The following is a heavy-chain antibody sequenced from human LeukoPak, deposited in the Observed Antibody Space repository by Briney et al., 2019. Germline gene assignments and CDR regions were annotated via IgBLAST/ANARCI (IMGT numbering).Heavy chain of an antibody. D-gene: IGHD2-21*02. Sequence: SETLSLTCAVSGGSISSYYWSWIRQPPGKGLEWIGRIYTSGSTKYNPSLKSRVTISVDTSKNQFSLKLSSVTAADTAVYYCARIYCGGDCRGYYYHYYMDVWGKGTTVTISS. CDR2: IYTSGST. CDR1: GGSISSYY. J-gene: IGHJ6*03. V-gene: IGHV4-4*08. CDR3: ARIYCGGDCRGYYYHYYMDV.